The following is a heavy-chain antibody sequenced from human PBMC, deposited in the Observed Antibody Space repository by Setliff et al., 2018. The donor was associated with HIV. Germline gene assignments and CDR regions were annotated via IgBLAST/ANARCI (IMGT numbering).Heavy chain of an antibody. V-gene: IGHV4-39*01. CDR3: NIYYYYYMDV. CDR2: IYYSGSTYYYGGST. CDR1: GGSISSSIYY. J-gene: IGHJ6*03. Sequence: PSETLSLTCTVSGGSISSSIYYWGWIRQPPGKGLEWIGFIYYSGSTYYYGGSTYYNPSLKSRVTISVDTSKNQFSLKLSSVTAADRAVYYCNIYYYYYMDVWGKGTTVTVSS.